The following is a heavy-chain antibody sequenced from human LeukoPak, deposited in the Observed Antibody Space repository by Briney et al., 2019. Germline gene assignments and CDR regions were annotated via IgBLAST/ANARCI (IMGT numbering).Heavy chain of an antibody. V-gene: IGHV4-39*01. D-gene: IGHD3-3*01. CDR2: IYYSGST. CDR1: GGSISSSTSS. CDR3: ARLGRSTDYDFWSGYFKAGERGNWFDP. J-gene: IGHJ5*02. Sequence: SETLSLTCTVFGGSISSSTSSWGWIRQPPGKGLEWIGSIYYSGSTYYNPSLKSRVTISVDTSKNQFSLKLSSVTAADTAVYYCARLGRSTDYDFWSGYFKAGERGNWFDPWGQGTLVTVSS.